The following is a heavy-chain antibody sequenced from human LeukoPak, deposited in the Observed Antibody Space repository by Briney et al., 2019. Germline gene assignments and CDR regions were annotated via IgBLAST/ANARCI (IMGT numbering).Heavy chain of an antibody. CDR1: GFTFSSYG. CDR3: ARPHEYSSGWCNWFDP. J-gene: IGHJ5*02. D-gene: IGHD6-19*01. V-gene: IGHV3-33*01. CDR2: IWYDGSNK. Sequence: GGSLRLSCAASGFTFSSYGMLWVRQAPGKGLEWVAVIWYDGSNKYYADSVKGRFTISRDNSKNTLYLQMNSLRAEDTAVYYCARPHEYSSGWCNWFDPWGQGTLVTVPS.